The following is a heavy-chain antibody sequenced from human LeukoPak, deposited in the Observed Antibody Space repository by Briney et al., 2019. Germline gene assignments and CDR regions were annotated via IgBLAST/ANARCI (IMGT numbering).Heavy chain of an antibody. J-gene: IGHJ4*02. D-gene: IGHD3-22*01. CDR2: IKQDGSEK. CDR3: ARDRYYYDSSGYSFIYYFDY. Sequence: GGSLRLSCAASGFTFSSYWMTWVRQAPGKGLEWVANIKQDGSEKYYVDSVKGRFTISRDNAKNSLYLQMNSLRAEDTAVYYCARDRYYYDSSGYSFIYYFDYWGQGTLVTVSS. CDR1: GFTFSSYW. V-gene: IGHV3-7*01.